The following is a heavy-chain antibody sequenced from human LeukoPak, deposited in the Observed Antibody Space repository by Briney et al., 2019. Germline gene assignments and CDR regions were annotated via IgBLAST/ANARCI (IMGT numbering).Heavy chain of an antibody. D-gene: IGHD6-19*01. CDR3: ARSIAVAGTGAYYDY. CDR2: IIPILGIA. Sequence: SVKVSCKASGGTFSSYAISWVRQAPGQGLERMGRIIPILGIANYAQKFQGRVTITADKSTSTAYMELSSLRSEDTAVYYCARSIAVAGTGAYYDYWGQGTLVTVSS. CDR1: GGTFSSYA. J-gene: IGHJ4*02. V-gene: IGHV1-69*04.